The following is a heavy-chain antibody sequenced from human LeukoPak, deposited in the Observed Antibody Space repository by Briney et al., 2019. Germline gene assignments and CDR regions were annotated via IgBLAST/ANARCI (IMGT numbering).Heavy chain of an antibody. D-gene: IGHD6-19*01. Sequence: ASVKVSCKASGYTFTGYYMHWVRQAPGQGLEWMGWINPNSGSTNYAQKFQGRVTMTRDTSISTAYMELSRLRSDDTAVYYCARGVQQWLVRNYFDYWGQGTLVTVSS. CDR2: INPNSGST. CDR1: GYTFTGYY. V-gene: IGHV1-2*02. CDR3: ARGVQQWLVRNYFDY. J-gene: IGHJ4*02.